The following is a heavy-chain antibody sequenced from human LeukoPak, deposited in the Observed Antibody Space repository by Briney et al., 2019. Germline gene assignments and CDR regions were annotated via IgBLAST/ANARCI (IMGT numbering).Heavy chain of an antibody. J-gene: IGHJ5*02. D-gene: IGHD2-15*01. Sequence: PSGTLSLTCAVSGASISNTNGWSWVRQPPGKGLEWIGEIYHSGSTNYSPSLKSRVTISLDKSKNQFSLNLISVTATDTAVYYCVRIGNWFDPWGQGTLVTVSS. CDR1: GASISNTNG. CDR2: IYHSGST. V-gene: IGHV4-4*02. CDR3: VRIGNWFDP.